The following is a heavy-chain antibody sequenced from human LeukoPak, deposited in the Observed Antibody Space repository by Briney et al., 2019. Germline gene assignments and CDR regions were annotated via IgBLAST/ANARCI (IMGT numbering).Heavy chain of an antibody. Sequence: GGSLKLSCAASGFTFSSYGMHWVRQAPGKGLEWVAFIRYDGSNKYYADSVKGRFTISRDNSKNTLYLQMNSLRAEDTAVYYCAKAGGDYYDSSGYNNWFDPWGQGTLATVSS. D-gene: IGHD3-22*01. CDR1: GFTFSSYG. CDR3: AKAGGDYYDSSGYNNWFDP. CDR2: IRYDGSNK. J-gene: IGHJ5*02. V-gene: IGHV3-30*02.